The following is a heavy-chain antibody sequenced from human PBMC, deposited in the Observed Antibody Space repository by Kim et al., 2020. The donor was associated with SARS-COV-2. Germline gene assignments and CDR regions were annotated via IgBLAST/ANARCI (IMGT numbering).Heavy chain of an antibody. J-gene: IGHJ4*02. V-gene: IGHV4-59*01. Sequence: SETLSLTCTVSGGSISSYYWSWIRQPPGKGLEWIGYIYYSGSTNYNPSLKSRVTISVDTSKNQFSLKLSSVTAADTAVYYCARTLKHGTFYYWGQGTLVT. CDR3: ARTLKHGTFYY. CDR2: IYYSGST. CDR1: GGSISSYY. D-gene: IGHD1-1*01.